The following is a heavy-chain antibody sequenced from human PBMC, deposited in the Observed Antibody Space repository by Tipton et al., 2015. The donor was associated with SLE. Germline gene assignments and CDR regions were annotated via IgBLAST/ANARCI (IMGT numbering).Heavy chain of an antibody. Sequence: TLSLTCSVSGGSIKTSSFYWGWVRQPPGKGLEWLGSIFYSGTTYYNPSLKNRITMSVDTSNNQFSRNLMSVTAADTAIYYCARGVQLLPTVYFDSCGQRTLVTVSS. CDR2: IFYSGTT. V-gene: IGHV4-39*07. CDR3: ARGVQLLPTVYFDS. CDR1: GGSIKTSSFY. D-gene: IGHD2-21*01. J-gene: IGHJ4*02.